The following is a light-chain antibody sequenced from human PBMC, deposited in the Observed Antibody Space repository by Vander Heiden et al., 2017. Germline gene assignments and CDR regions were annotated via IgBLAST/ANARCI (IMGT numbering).Light chain of an antibody. CDR3: QQRDSTPGT. Sequence: DIQMTQSPSSLSASVGDRVTITCRASQSISSYLNWYQQKPGKAPKLLIYAASSLQSGVPSRFSGSGSGTDFTLTISSLQPEDFATYYCQQRDSTPGTFGPGTKVDIK. CDR1: QSISSY. J-gene: IGKJ3*01. CDR2: AAS. V-gene: IGKV1-39*01.